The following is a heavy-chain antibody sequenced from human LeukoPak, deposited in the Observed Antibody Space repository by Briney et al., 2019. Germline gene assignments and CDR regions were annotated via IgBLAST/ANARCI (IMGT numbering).Heavy chain of an antibody. Sequence: GGSLRLSCAASGFTFSSYAMSWVRQAPGKGLQWVSTISAGGGGTFYADSVKGRFTISRDDSKNTLYLQMNSLRAEDTAIYYCAKDDRWLQFCCWGQGTLVTVSA. J-gene: IGHJ4*02. CDR1: GFTFSSYA. CDR2: ISAGGGGT. CDR3: AKDDRWLQFCC. V-gene: IGHV3-23*01. D-gene: IGHD5-24*01.